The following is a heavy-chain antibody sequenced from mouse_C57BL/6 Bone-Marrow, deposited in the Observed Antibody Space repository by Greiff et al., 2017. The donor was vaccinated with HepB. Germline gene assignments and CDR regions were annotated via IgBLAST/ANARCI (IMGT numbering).Heavy chain of an antibody. J-gene: IGHJ3*01. CDR3: ARSIYGNYPFAY. Sequence: QVQLQQPGTELVKPGASVKLSCKASGYTFTSYWMHWVKQRPGQGLEWIGNINPSNGGTNYNEKFKSKATLTVDKSSSTDYMQLSSLTSEDSAVYYCARSIYGNYPFAYWGQGTLVTVSA. CDR2: INPSNGGT. D-gene: IGHD2-1*01. V-gene: IGHV1-53*01. CDR1: GYTFTSYW.